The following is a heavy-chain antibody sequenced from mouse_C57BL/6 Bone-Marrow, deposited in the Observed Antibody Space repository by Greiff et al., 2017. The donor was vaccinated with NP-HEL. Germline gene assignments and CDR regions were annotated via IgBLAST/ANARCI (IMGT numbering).Heavy chain of an antibody. D-gene: IGHD5-1*01. Sequence: QVQLQQSGAELVKPGASVKISCKASGYAFSSYWMNWVKQRPGKGLEWIGQIYPGDGDTNYNGKFKGKATLTADKSSSTAYMQLSSLTSEDSAVYFCARSGTYGLYWYFDVWGTGTTVNVSS. CDR3: ARSGTYGLYWYFDV. J-gene: IGHJ1*03. V-gene: IGHV1-80*01. CDR1: GYAFSSYW. CDR2: IYPGDGDT.